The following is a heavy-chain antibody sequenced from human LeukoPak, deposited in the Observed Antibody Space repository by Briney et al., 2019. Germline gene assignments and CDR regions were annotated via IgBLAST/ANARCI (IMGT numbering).Heavy chain of an antibody. Sequence: SETLSLTCTVSGYSISSGYYWGWIRQPPGKGLEWIGIIYHSWSTYYNPSLKSRVTISVDTAKNQFSLKLTSVTAADTAVYYCAREKDHTNWGYDSGSYYFRWFDPWGQGPLVTVSS. CDR1: GYSISSGYY. D-gene: IGHD3-10*01. J-gene: IGHJ5*02. CDR3: AREKDHTNWGYDSGSYYFRWFDP. CDR2: IYHSWST. V-gene: IGHV4-38-2*02.